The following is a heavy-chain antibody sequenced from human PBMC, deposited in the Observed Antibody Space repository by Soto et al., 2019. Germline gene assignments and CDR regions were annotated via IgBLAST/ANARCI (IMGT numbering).Heavy chain of an antibody. Sequence: QVQLQESGPGLVKPSGTLSLTCAVSGGSISSSNWWSWVRQPPGKGLEWIGDIYHSGSTNYNPSLKSRVTISVDKSKNQFSLKLISVTAADTAVYYCSRSPGGLRYNWFDPWGQGTLVTVSS. V-gene: IGHV4-4*02. CDR2: IYHSGST. CDR3: SRSPGGLRYNWFDP. D-gene: IGHD1-26*01. J-gene: IGHJ5*02. CDR1: GGSISSSNW.